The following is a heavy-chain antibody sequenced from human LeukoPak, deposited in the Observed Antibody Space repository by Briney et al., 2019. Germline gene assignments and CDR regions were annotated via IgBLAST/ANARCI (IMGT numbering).Heavy chain of an antibody. CDR2: INPNSGGT. Sequence: GASVKVSCKASGYTFTGYYMHLVRQAPGQGLEWMGRINPNSGGTNYAQKFQGRVTMTRDTSISTAYMELSRLRSDDTAVYYCARERGYDSSGAHDWFDPWGQGTLVTVSS. CDR1: GYTFTGYY. D-gene: IGHD3-22*01. J-gene: IGHJ5*02. CDR3: ARERGYDSSGAHDWFDP. V-gene: IGHV1-2*06.